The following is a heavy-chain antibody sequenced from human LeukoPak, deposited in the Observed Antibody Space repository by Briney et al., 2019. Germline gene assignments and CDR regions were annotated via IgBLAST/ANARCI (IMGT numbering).Heavy chain of an antibody. V-gene: IGHV3-21*04. CDR1: GFTFSSYS. D-gene: IGHD1-26*01. Sequence: GGSLRLSCAASGFTFSSYSMNWVRQAPGKGLEWVSSISSSSSYIYYADSVKGRFTISRDNAKNSLYLQMNSLRAEDTAVYYCARSSGNYWAAPFDYWGQGTLVTVSS. CDR2: ISSSSSYI. J-gene: IGHJ4*02. CDR3: ARSSGNYWAAPFDY.